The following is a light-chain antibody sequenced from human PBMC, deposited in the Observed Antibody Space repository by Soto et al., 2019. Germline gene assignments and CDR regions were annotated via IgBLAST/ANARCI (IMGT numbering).Light chain of an antibody. CDR1: QVIRNY. CDR2: ATS. J-gene: IGKJ2*01. V-gene: IGKV1-9*01. Sequence: DIQLTQSPSFLSASVGDTVTITCRATQVIRNYLAWYQHKPGKAPKFLIYATSTLQSGVPSRFSGSGSGTVFTLTISSLQPEDFATYYCQQYGSSPPYTFGQGTKLEIK. CDR3: QQYGSSPPYT.